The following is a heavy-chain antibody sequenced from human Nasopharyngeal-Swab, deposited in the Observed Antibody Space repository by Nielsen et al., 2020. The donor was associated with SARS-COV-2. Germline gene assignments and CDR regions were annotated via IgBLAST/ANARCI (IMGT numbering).Heavy chain of an antibody. CDR2: VKRKGNNYAN. D-gene: IGHD2-15*01. Sequence: GESLKISCAASGFTFSDSAIHWVRQASGKGLEWVGRVKRKGNNYANAYSASVKGRFIILRDDPTNQAYLRMNSLKTEDTAMYYCTRCGGGCYSGRDYWGQGTLVTVSS. CDR1: GFTFSDSA. V-gene: IGHV3-73*01. CDR3: TRCGGGCYSGRDY. J-gene: IGHJ4*02.